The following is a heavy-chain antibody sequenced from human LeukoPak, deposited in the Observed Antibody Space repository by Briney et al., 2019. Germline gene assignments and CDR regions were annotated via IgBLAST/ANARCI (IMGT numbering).Heavy chain of an antibody. J-gene: IGHJ4*02. Sequence: SETLSLTCTVSGGSVSSGSYYWSWIRQPPGKGLEWIGYIFYSGSTNYNPSLKSRDTISVDTSKNQFSLKLSSVTAADTAVYYCARVTGFHFDYFDYWGQGTLVTVSS. CDR1: GGSVSSGSYY. V-gene: IGHV4-61*01. CDR3: ARVTGFHFDYFDY. CDR2: IFYSGST. D-gene: IGHD1-1*01.